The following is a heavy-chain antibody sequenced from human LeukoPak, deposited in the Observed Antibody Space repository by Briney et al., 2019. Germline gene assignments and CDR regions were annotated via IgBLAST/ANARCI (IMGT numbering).Heavy chain of an antibody. Sequence: ASVKVSCKASGYTFSSYGTAWVRQAPGQGLEWMGWISGYNGNTNYAQKLQGRVSMTTDTSTTTAYMELRSLTSDDTALYYCARSSLGTITAGPFDYWGQGTLVTVSS. J-gene: IGHJ4*02. V-gene: IGHV1-18*01. CDR2: ISGYNGNT. CDR3: ARSSLGTITAGPFDY. CDR1: GYTFSSYG. D-gene: IGHD5-12*01.